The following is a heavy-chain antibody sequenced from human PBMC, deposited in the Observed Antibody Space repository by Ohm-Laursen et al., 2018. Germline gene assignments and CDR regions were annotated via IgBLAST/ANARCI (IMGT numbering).Heavy chain of an antibody. CDR1: GYTFTSYD. Sequence: SVKVSCKASGYTFTSYDINWVRQATGQGLEWMGWISAYNGNTNYAQKLQGRVTMTTDTSTSTAYMELRSLRSDDTAVYYCAGITRYCSGGSCYSNWFDPWGQGTLVTVSS. J-gene: IGHJ5*02. CDR2: ISAYNGNT. D-gene: IGHD2-15*01. CDR3: AGITRYCSGGSCYSNWFDP. V-gene: IGHV1-18*01.